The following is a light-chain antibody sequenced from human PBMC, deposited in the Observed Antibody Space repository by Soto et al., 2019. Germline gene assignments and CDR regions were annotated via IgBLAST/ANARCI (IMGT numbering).Light chain of an antibody. V-gene: IGKV3-20*01. CDR3: QQYASAPFS. J-gene: IGKJ3*01. CDR2: AAS. CDR1: HSINTSF. Sequence: EIVLTQSPGTLSLSPGDRATLSCRASHSINTSFLAWFQQKPGQAPRGLIYAASTRATGIPDRFSRSASETYLTLTIDRLATEDSAVYYCQQYASAPFSLGPGTKVDIK.